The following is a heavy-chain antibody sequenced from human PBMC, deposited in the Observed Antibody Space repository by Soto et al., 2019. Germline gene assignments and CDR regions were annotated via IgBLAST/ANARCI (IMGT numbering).Heavy chain of an antibody. Sequence: AGGSLRLSCAASGFTFSTFGMSWVRQAPGKGLEWVSAISASGGSTYYADSVKGRFTISRDNSNNTLYLQMNSLRVEDTAVYYCEKDPRVSLDAWGQGTLVTVSS. J-gene: IGHJ5*02. CDR1: GFTFSTFG. CDR3: EKDPRVSLDA. V-gene: IGHV3-23*01. CDR2: ISASGGST.